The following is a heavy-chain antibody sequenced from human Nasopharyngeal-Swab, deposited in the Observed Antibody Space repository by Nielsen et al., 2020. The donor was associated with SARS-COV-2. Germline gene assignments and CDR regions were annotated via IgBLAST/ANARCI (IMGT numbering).Heavy chain of an antibody. CDR2: IRWDGGST. J-gene: IGHJ4*02. CDR3: GNYYRGYFDY. V-gene: IGHV3-43*01. CDR1: GFTFDDYT. Sequence: LKISCAASGFTFDDYTMPWVRPAPGKGLEWVSLIRWDGGSTYYADSVKGRFTISRDNKKISLYLQMNSLRTDDTALYCLGNYYRGYFDYWGQGTLVTVSS. D-gene: IGHD3-22*01.